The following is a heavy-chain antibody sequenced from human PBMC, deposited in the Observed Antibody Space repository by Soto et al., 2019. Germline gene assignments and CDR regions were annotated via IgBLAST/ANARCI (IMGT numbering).Heavy chain of an antibody. Sequence: EVQLVESGGGLVQPGGSLRLSCAASGFSFSRHSMNWVRQAPGKGLEWVSSISPTSEYIYHADSVKGRFTISRDNAKNSLYLLMDSLRADDTAVYYCARKNYYADSGFYDYWGQGALVTVSS. J-gene: IGHJ4*02. CDR3: ARKNYYADSGFYDY. D-gene: IGHD3-22*01. CDR2: ISPTSEYI. CDR1: GFSFSRHS. V-gene: IGHV3-21*01.